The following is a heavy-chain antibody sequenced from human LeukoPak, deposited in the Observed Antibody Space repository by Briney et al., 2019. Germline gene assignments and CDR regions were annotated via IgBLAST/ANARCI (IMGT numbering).Heavy chain of an antibody. V-gene: IGHV4-59*08. CDR2: IYDGGST. CDR1: GGSISSYF. Sequence: PSETLSLTCTVSGGSISSYFWSWIRQPPGKGLEWIGYIYDGGSTNYNPSFKSRVTISVDTPKNQFSLKLSSVTAADTAVYYCASGYSSGWYGVWGQGTLVTVSS. CDR3: ASGYSSGWYGV. D-gene: IGHD6-19*01. J-gene: IGHJ4*02.